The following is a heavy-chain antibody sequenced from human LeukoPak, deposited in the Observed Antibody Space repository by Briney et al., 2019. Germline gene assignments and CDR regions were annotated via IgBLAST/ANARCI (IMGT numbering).Heavy chain of an antibody. CDR1: GGSISSYY. CDR2: IYTSGST. J-gene: IGHJ4*02. D-gene: IGHD3-10*01. CDR3: AIHGSGSYAEW. Sequence: PSETLSLTCTVSGGSISSYYWSWLRQPAGKGLEWIGRIYTSGSTNYNPSLKSRVTMSVNTSKNQFSLMLSPVTAADTAVYYCAIHGSGSYAEWWGQGTLVTVSS. V-gene: IGHV4-4*07.